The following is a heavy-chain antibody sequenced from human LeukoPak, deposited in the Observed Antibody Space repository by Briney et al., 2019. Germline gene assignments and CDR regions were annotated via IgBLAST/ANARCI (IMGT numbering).Heavy chain of an antibody. D-gene: IGHD2-8*01. CDR1: GFTVSSNY. V-gene: IGHV3-21*01. CDR3: VRDFYCHNGACFDF. Sequence: PGGSLRLSCAASGFTVSSNYMSWVRQAPGKGLEWVSSIDTPTPIINCADSVRGRFTISRDTARNSLYLQMSSLRAEDTAIYYCVRDFYCHNGACFDFWGQGTLVTVSS. J-gene: IGHJ4*02. CDR2: IDTPTPII.